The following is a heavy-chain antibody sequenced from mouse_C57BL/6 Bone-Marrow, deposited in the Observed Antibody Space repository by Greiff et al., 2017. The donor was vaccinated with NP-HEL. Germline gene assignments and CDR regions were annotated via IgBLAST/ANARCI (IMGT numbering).Heavy chain of an antibody. CDR2: IDPENGDT. CDR1: GFTFTDDY. Sequence: VQLKESGAELVRPGASVKLSCTASGFTFTDDYMHWVKQRPEQGLEWIGWIDPENGDTTYASTFQGKATIAADPSSNTASLQLSSLTSEDPAVYYCTKNHPWFAYWGKGTLVTVSA. CDR3: TKNHPWFAY. J-gene: IGHJ3*01. V-gene: IGHV14-4*01.